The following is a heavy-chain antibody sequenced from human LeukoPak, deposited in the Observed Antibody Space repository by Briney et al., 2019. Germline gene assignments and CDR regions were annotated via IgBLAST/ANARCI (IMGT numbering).Heavy chain of an antibody. CDR3: TRYGDRSNREFDY. J-gene: IGHJ4*02. CDR1: SRSISSYY. Sequence: PSEPLSLTCTVSSRSISSYYWGWIRQPPGKGREWIASFYYSGNTYYNPSLQSRVSISVDTSKSQFSLNLNSVTAADTAVYYCTRYGDRSNREFDYWGQGTPVTVSS. V-gene: IGHV4-39*01. CDR2: FYYSGNT. D-gene: IGHD2-21*02.